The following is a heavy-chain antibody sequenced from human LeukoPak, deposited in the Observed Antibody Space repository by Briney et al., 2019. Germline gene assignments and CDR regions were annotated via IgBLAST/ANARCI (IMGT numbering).Heavy chain of an antibody. Sequence: SGGSLRLSCAASGFTFSDYYMSWVRQAPGKGLEWVATIKDDGSDKYYVDSVKGRFTISRDNAKNSLYLQMNSLRVEDTAVYYCANLGRTDWGQGTLVTVSS. V-gene: IGHV3-7*01. CDR2: IKDDGSDK. CDR3: ANLGRTD. CDR1: GFTFSDYY. J-gene: IGHJ4*02.